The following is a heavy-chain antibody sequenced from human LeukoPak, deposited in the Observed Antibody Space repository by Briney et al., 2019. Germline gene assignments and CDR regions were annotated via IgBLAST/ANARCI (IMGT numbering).Heavy chain of an antibody. J-gene: IGHJ2*01. CDR2: LHSGGHT. V-gene: IGHV3-53*01. D-gene: IGHD7-27*01. CDR1: GFTISSNY. Sequence: GGSLRLSCAASGFTISSNYWSWVRQAPGKGLVWISALHSGGHTFYADSVRGRFTISRDISKNTLYLQMNDLGAEDTALYYCVRGLSGVSSWYFDLWGRGTLVSVSS. CDR3: VRGLSGVSSWYFDL.